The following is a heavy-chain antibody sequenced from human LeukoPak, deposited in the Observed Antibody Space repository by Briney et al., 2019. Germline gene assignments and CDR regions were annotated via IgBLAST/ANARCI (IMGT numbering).Heavy chain of an antibody. CDR3: AREPGFDSSGYLNWFDP. D-gene: IGHD3-22*01. CDR2: ISYSGST. Sequence: SETLSLTCTVSGGSISSYYWSWIRQPPGKGLEWIACISYSGSTKYNPSFKSRVTMSVDTSKNQLSLKLSSVTAADTAVYYCAREPGFDSSGYLNWFDPWGQGTLVTVSS. CDR1: GGSISSYY. V-gene: IGHV4-59*01. J-gene: IGHJ5*02.